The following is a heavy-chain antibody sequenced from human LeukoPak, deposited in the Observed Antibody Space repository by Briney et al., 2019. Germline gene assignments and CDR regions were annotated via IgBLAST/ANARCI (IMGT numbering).Heavy chain of an antibody. Sequence: GASVKVSCKASGYTFTSYGISWVRQAPGQGLEWMGWISAYNGNTNYAQKFQGRVTMTRDTSTSTVYMELSSLRSEDTAVYYCARSGAPNIVVVVGHNWFDPWGQGTLVTVSS. CDR2: ISAYNGNT. V-gene: IGHV1-18*01. J-gene: IGHJ5*02. CDR3: ARSGAPNIVVVVGHNWFDP. D-gene: IGHD2-15*01. CDR1: GYTFTSYG.